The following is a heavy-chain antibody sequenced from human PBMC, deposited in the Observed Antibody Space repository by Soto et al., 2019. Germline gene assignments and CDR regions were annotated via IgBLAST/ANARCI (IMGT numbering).Heavy chain of an antibody. CDR3: GTAYSSSSRHWFDP. Sequence: QVQLVQSGAEVREPGASVRVSCKTSGYTFTSYYMHWVRQAPGQGLERMGIINPSAGSTNYAQKFKGRDTMTRDTSPSTVYMELSSLRSENTAVYYCGTAYSSSSRHWFDPWGQGTLVTVSS. D-gene: IGHD6-6*01. CDR2: INPSAGST. CDR1: GYTFTSYY. J-gene: IGHJ5*02. V-gene: IGHV1-46*01.